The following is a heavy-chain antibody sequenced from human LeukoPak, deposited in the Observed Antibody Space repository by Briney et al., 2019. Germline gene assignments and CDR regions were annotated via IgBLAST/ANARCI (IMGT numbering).Heavy chain of an antibody. CDR2: IYSGGST. CDR1: GFTISSNY. V-gene: IGHV3-53*01. J-gene: IGHJ5*02. D-gene: IGHD4-17*01. Sequence: PGGSLRLSCAASGFTISSNYMSWVRQAPGKGLEWVSVIYSGGSTYYSDSVKGRFTISRDNSKNTRYLQMNSLRAEDTAVYYCARGNYGDYPPFFDPWGQGTLVTVSS. CDR3: ARGNYGDYPPFFDP.